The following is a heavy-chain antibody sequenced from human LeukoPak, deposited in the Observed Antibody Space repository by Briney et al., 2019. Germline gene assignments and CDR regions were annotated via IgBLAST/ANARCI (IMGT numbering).Heavy chain of an antibody. J-gene: IGHJ6*02. V-gene: IGHV1-18*01. CDR3: ARGGSTVRGTNYGMDV. D-gene: IGHD3-10*01. CDR1: GYSLSSYT. Sequence: ASVKVSCKASGYSLSSYTISWVRQAPGQGLEWMGWINPNTGSTKFAQKLQGRVTMTTDTSTSTAYMELRSLRSDDTAVYYCARGGSTVRGTNYGMDVCGQGTTVTVSS. CDR2: INPNTGST.